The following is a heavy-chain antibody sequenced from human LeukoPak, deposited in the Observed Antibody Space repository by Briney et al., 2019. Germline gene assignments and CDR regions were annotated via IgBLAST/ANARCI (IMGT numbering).Heavy chain of an antibody. V-gene: IGHV4-59*01. CDR2: IYYSGST. CDR1: GGSISSYY. J-gene: IGHJ3*02. D-gene: IGHD4-23*01. CDR3: ASQIIYGGNSYAFDI. Sequence: SETLSLTCTVSGGSISSYYWSWLRQPPGKGLEWIGYIYYSGSTNYNPSLKSRVTISVDTSKNQFSLKLSSVTAADTAVYYCASQIIYGGNSYAFDIWGQGTMVTVSS.